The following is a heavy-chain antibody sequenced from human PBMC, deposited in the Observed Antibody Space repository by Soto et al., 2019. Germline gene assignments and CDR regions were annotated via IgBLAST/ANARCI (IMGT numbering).Heavy chain of an antibody. CDR1: GYTFTDYD. V-gene: IGHV1-8*01. CDR2: MNPNSGET. D-gene: IGHD2-15*01. CDR3: ARVAVAARPRWYNWFDP. Sequence: QEQLVQSGAEVKKPGASVKVSCKTSGYTFTDYDINWVRQATGQGLEWIGWMNPNSGETGYAQKLQGRVTMNKSASLSTAYLELSSLRSEDTAVYYCARVAVAARPRWYNWFDPWGQGTLVTVSS. J-gene: IGHJ5*02.